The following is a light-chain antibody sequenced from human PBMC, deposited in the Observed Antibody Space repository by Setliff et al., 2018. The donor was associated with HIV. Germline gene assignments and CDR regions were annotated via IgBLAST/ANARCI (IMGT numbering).Light chain of an antibody. CDR1: SSDVGTYNF. CDR2: DVS. J-gene: IGLJ1*01. CDR3: SSYTSSTPLYV. V-gene: IGLV2-14*03. Sequence: ASVSGSPGQSITISCTGTSSDVGTYNFVSWYQQHPGKAPKLMIYDVSNRPSGVSNRFSGSKSGNTASLTISGLQAEDEADYYCSSYTSSTPLYVFGTGTKVTVL.